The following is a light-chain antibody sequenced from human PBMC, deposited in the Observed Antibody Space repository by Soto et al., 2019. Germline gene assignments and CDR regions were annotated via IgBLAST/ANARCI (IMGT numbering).Light chain of an antibody. Sequence: EIVLKQSPATLSLSPGERVTVSCRASQSISSDLAWYQQKPGQAPRLLIYDASNSATGIPARFSGSGSGTDFTLTISSLEPEDFAVYYCEQRNSWPRTFDQGTKVEVK. CDR1: QSISSD. J-gene: IGKJ1*01. CDR2: DAS. CDR3: EQRNSWPRT. V-gene: IGKV3-11*01.